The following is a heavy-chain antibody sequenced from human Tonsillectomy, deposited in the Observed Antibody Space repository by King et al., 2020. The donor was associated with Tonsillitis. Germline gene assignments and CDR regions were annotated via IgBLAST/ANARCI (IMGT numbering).Heavy chain of an antibody. CDR3: AIRGLDPSVDWFHP. D-gene: IGHD3-16*01. CDR2: IYPGGSPT. CDR1: RFTFYNFP. J-gene: IGHJ5*02. V-gene: IGHV3-23*03. Sequence: VQLQESGGGLVQPGGSLRLSCAASRFTFYNFPMAWFRLSPGKGLEWVSIIYPGGSPTVYADSVRGRFTISRDDSKNTLYLQMRSLRVDDTAVYYCAIRGLDPSVDWFHPWGQGTPVTVSS.